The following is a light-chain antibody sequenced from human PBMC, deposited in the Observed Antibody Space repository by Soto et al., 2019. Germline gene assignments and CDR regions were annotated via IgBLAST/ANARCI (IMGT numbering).Light chain of an antibody. V-gene: IGKV3-11*01. CDR2: DAY. J-gene: IGKJ5*01. Sequence: EVVLTQSPVTLSLSAGERATLSCTASQSFRGLLAWYQQKPGQAPRLLIYDAYNRATGIPPRFSGSGSGTDFTLTISSLEPEDSAVYYCQQRRAWPITFGQGTRLEIK. CDR1: QSFRGL. CDR3: QQRRAWPIT.